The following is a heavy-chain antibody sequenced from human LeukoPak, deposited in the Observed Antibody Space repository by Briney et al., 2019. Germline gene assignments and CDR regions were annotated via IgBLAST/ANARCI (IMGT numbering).Heavy chain of an antibody. CDR3: ARWGESEWAFAS. CDR2: FALSGTT. Sequence: SETLSLTCIVSGAYVTTYSWNWIRQSPGKGLEWIGYFALSGTTSYSSSLKSRVTISRDTSKNQLSLKLTSVTAADTAVYYCARWGESEWAFASWGPGTLVTVSS. V-gene: IGHV4-59*08. D-gene: IGHD2-21*01. J-gene: IGHJ4*02. CDR1: GAYVTTYS.